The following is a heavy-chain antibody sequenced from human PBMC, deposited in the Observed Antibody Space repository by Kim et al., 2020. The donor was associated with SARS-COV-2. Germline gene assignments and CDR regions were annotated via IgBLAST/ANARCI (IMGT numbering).Heavy chain of an antibody. V-gene: IGHV4-4*02. D-gene: IGHD3-10*01. J-gene: IGHJ6*02. CDR2: IIHWGTT. Sequence: SETLSLTCAISGVSVSSDYWWSWVRQPPGKGLEWVGEIIHWGTTNYNPSLKSRVAISLDKSKNQCSLKLSSVTAADTAVYYCARHRAGADAMDIWGQGATVIVSS. CDR3: ARHRAGADAMDI. CDR1: GVSVSSDYW.